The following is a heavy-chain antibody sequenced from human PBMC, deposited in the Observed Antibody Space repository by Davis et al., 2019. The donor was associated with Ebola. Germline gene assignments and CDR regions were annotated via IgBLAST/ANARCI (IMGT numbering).Heavy chain of an antibody. V-gene: IGHV3-53*04. CDR3: ARAGGSCSGGSCYQSYYYYYGMDV. J-gene: IGHJ6*02. D-gene: IGHD2-15*01. CDR1: GFTVSSNY. Sequence: GESLKISCAASGFTVSSNYMSWVRQAPGKGLEWVSVIYSGGSTYYADSVKGRFTISRHNSKNTLYLQMNSLRAEDTAVYYCARAGGSCSGGSCYQSYYYYYGMDVWGQGTTVTVSS. CDR2: IYSGGST.